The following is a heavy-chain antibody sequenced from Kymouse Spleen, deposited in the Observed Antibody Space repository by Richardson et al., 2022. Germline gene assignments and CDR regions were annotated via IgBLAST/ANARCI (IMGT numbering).Heavy chain of an antibody. CDR1: GFTFSSYS. J-gene: IGHJ6*02. D-gene: IGHD1-7*01. V-gene: IGHV3-21*03. CDR3: ARGYNWNSYYYYGMDV. Sequence: EVQLVESGGGLVKPGGSLRLSCAASGFTFSSYSMNWVRQAPGKGLEWVSSISSSSSYIYYADSVKGRFTISRDNAKNSLYLQMNSLRAEDTAVYYCARGYNWNSYYYYGMDVWGQGTTVTVSS. CDR2: ISSSSSYI.